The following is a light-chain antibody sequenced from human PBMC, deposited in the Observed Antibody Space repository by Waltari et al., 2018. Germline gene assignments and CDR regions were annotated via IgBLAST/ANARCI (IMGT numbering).Light chain of an antibody. J-gene: IGKJ4*01. CDR1: QIISSF. V-gene: IGKV1-39*01. CDR3: QQSYRTPLT. Sequence: DIQMTQSPSSLSASVGDRVTITCRASQIISSFLNWYQQKPGKAPKLLIYAASSLQSGVPSRFSGSGSGTDFTLTISSLHPEDFATYYCQQSYRTPLTFGGGTKVDIK. CDR2: AAS.